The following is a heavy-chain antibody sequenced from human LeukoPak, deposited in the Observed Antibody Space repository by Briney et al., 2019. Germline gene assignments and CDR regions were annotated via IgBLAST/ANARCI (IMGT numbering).Heavy chain of an antibody. CDR1: VGTFSSYA. V-gene: IGHV1-69*05. J-gene: IGHJ4*02. Sequence: ASVKVSCKASVGTFSSYAISLVRQAPGQGLEWMGGIIPIFGTANYAQKFQGRVTITTDESTSTAYMELSSLRSEDTAVYYCARPSQYSSSWPFDYWGQGTLVTVSS. D-gene: IGHD6-13*01. CDR3: ARPSQYSSSWPFDY. CDR2: IIPIFGTA.